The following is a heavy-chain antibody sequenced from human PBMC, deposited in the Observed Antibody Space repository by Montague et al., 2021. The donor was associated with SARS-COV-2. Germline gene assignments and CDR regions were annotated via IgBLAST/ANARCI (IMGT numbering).Heavy chain of an antibody. J-gene: IGHJ6*02. CDR3: ARPRSGSYYSGMDV. CDR2: ISYDGSNK. D-gene: IGHD1-26*01. CDR1: GFTFSSYA. Sequence: SLRLSCAASGFTFSSYAMHWVRQAPGKGLEWVAVISYDGSNKYYADFVKGRFTISRDNSKNTLYLQMNSLRAEDTAVYYCARPRSGSYYSGMDVWGQGTTVTVSS. V-gene: IGHV3-30-3*01.